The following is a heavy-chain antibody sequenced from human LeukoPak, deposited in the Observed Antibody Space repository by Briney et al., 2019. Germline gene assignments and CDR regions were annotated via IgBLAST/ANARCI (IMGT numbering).Heavy chain of an antibody. J-gene: IGHJ4*02. CDR3: ARGRGIAL. Sequence: GGSLRLSCAASGFTFSSYAMSWVRQAPGKGLEWVANIEEDGNKKNYVDSVKGRFTISRDNVENSIYLQMNSLRADDTAVYYCARGRGIALWGQGTLVTVSS. D-gene: IGHD6-13*01. V-gene: IGHV3-7*01. CDR2: IEEDGNKK. CDR1: GFTFSSYA.